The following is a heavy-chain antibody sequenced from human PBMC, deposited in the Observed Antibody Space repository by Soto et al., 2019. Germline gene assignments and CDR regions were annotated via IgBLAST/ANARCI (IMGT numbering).Heavy chain of an antibody. D-gene: IGHD2-15*01. Sequence: GXSVKVSCKASGYTFTTYGIIWVRQAPVQGLEWMGWISAYNGNTNYAQKLQGRVTMTTDTSTSTAYMELRSLRSDDTAVYYCARDGDVVVVAASWFDPWGQGTLVTV. V-gene: IGHV1-18*04. CDR3: ARDGDVVVVAASWFDP. CDR2: ISAYNGNT. CDR1: GYTFTTYG. J-gene: IGHJ5*02.